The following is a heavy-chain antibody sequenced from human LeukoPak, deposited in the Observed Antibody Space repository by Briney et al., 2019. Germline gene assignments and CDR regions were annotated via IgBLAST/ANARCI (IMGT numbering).Heavy chain of an antibody. CDR1: GGTFSSYG. V-gene: IGHV1-18*01. D-gene: IGHD3-3*01. J-gene: IGHJ5*02. CDR2: ISAYNGNT. Sequence: ASVKVSCKASGGTFSSYGISWVRQAPGQGLERMGWISAYNGNTNYAQKLQGRVTMTTDTSTSTAYMELRSLRSDDTAVYYCARDDDFCSGNNWFDPWGQGTLVTVSS. CDR3: ARDDDFCSGNNWFDP.